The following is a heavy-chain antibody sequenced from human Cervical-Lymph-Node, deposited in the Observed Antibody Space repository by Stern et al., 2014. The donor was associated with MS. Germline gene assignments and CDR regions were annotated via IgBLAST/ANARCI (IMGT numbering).Heavy chain of an antibody. CDR2: SDSEDGEA. CDR3: ASPDNLGSSWADFEH. CDR1: GHTLTEFS. Sequence: MQLVESGAEVRKPGASVKVSCKVSGHTLTEFSMHWVRQAPGKGLEWMGASDSEDGEAVYAEKFQGRITMTDDTSTDTAYMELNSLRPEDTAVYYCASPDNLGSSWADFEHWGQGTLVTVSS. V-gene: IGHV1-24*01. J-gene: IGHJ4*02. D-gene: IGHD6-13*01.